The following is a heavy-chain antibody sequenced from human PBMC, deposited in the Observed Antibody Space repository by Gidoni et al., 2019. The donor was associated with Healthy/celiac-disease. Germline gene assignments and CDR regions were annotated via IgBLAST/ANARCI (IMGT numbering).Heavy chain of an antibody. CDR2: IKQDGSEK. Sequence: EVRLVEFGGGLVQPGGSLGLSCAAPGFTFSSYWMSWVRQGPGKGLEWVANIKQDGSEKYYVDSVKGRFTISRDNAKNSLYLQMNSLRAEDTAVYYCARDPRYSSGAWGQGTLVTVSS. J-gene: IGHJ4*02. CDR3: ARDPRYSSGA. V-gene: IGHV3-7*01. CDR1: GFTFSSYW. D-gene: IGHD6-19*01.